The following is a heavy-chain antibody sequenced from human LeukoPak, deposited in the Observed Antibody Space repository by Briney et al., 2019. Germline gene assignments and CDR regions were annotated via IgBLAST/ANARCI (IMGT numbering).Heavy chain of an antibody. CDR1: GGSISSGGYY. D-gene: IGHD1-26*01. V-gene: IGHV4-31*03. J-gene: IGHJ4*02. CDR2: IYYSGST. Sequence: PSETLSLTCTVSGGSISSGGYYWSWIRQHPGKGLEWIGYIYYSGSTYYNPSLKSRVTISVDTSKNQFSLKLSSVTAADTAVYYCARVGLRRGSYFDYWGQGTLVTVSS. CDR3: ARVGLRRGSYFDY.